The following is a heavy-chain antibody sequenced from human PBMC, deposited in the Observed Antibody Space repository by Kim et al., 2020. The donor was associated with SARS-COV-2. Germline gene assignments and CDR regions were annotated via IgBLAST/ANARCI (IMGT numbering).Heavy chain of an antibody. Sequence: GESLRLSCAASGFTFSDYYMSWIRQAPGKGLEWVSYISSSGSTIYYADSVKGRFTISRDNAKNSLYLQINSLRAEDTAVYYCARPHYYDILTGYTHYYFDYWGQGTLVTVSS. J-gene: IGHJ4*02. V-gene: IGHV3-11*01. CDR1: GFTFSDYY. CDR2: ISSSGSTI. D-gene: IGHD3-9*01. CDR3: ARPHYYDILTGYTHYYFDY.